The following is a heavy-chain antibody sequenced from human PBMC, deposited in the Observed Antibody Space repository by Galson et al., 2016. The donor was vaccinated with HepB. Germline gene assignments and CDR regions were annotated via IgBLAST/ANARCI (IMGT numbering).Heavy chain of an antibody. J-gene: IGHJ5*02. Sequence: SLRLSCAASGFTFSNYAMSWVRQAPGKGLEWVSSISASGSSTHYADSVKGRFTISRDNSKNTVYLQMNSLRADDTAVYYCAKENLENWFDPWGQGTLVTVSS. CDR1: GFTFSNYA. CDR2: ISASGSST. D-gene: IGHD1-1*01. V-gene: IGHV3-23*01. CDR3: AKENLENWFDP.